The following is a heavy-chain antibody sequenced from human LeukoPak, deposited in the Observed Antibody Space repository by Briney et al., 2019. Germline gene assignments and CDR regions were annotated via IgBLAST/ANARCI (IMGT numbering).Heavy chain of an antibody. V-gene: IGHV3-23*01. D-gene: IGHD2-21*02. CDR1: GFTFSSYD. J-gene: IGHJ4*02. CDR2: ISGSGGST. CDR3: AKDWGIVVVTGANYFDY. Sequence: GGSLRLSCAASGFTFSSYDMHWVRQAPGKGLEWVSAISGSGGSTYYADSVKGRFTISRDNSKNTLYLQMNSLRAEDTAVYYCAKDWGIVVVTGANYFDYWGQGTLVTVSS.